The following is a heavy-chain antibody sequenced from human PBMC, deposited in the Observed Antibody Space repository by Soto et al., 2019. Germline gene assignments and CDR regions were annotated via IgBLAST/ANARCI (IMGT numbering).Heavy chain of an antibody. Sequence: QVQLVESGGGVVQPGRSLRLSCAASGFTFSSYGMHWVRQAPGKGLEWVAVIWYDGSNKYYADSVKGRFTISRDNSKNTLYLQMNSLRAEDTAVYYCAREGMVTTVIVFDYWGQGTLVTVSS. D-gene: IGHD4-17*01. CDR2: IWYDGSNK. CDR3: AREGMVTTVIVFDY. J-gene: IGHJ4*02. V-gene: IGHV3-33*01. CDR1: GFTFSSYG.